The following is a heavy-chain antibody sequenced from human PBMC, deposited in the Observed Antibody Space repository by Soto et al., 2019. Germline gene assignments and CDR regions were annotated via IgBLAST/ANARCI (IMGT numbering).Heavy chain of an antibody. Sequence: PGGSLRLSCAASGLTFSGHWMTWVRQTPGEGLQWVAAIKRDGSETFYVDSLKGRFTISRDNARNSLFLQMDSLRAEDTAVYYCTSRPSGMTYHAVFDFWGQGTLVTVSS. CDR2: IKRDGSET. J-gene: IGHJ4*02. D-gene: IGHD2-21*02. CDR3: TSRPSGMTYHAVFDF. V-gene: IGHV3-7*03. CDR1: GLTFSGHW.